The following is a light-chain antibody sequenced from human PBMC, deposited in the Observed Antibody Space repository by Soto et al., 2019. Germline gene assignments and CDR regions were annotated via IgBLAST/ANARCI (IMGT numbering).Light chain of an antibody. CDR2: GAS. V-gene: IGKV3-15*01. CDR1: QSVSSN. Sequence: EIVMTQSPATLSVSPGERATLSCRASQSVSSNLAWYQQKPGQAPRLLIYGASTRATGIPARFSGSGSGTEFTLTISSLQCEDFAVYYCHQYNNWPRGTFGQGTKLEIK. CDR3: HQYNNWPRGT. J-gene: IGKJ2*02.